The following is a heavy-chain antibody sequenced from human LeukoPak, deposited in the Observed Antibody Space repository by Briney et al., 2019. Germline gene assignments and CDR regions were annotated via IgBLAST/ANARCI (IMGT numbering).Heavy chain of an antibody. CDR2: IRYDGSNK. Sequence: GGSLRLSCAASGFTSSSYGMHWVRQAPGKGVEWVAFIRYDGSNKYYADSVKGRFTISRDNSKNTLYLQMNSLRAEDTAVYYCAKDRGITFGGVIAPSPPDYWGQGTLVTVSS. CDR3: AKDRGITFGGVIAPSPPDY. CDR1: GFTSSSYG. V-gene: IGHV3-30*02. J-gene: IGHJ4*02. D-gene: IGHD3-16*02.